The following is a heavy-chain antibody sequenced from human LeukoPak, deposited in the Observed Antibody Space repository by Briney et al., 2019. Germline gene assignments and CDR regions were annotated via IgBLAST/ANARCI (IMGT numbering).Heavy chain of an antibody. CDR1: GGSISSYY. J-gene: IGHJ5*02. V-gene: IGHV4-59*12. CDR2: IYYSGST. Sequence: SETLSLTCTVSGGSISSYYWSWIRQPPGKGLEWIGYIYYSGSTNYNPSLKSRVTISVDTSKNQFSLELSSVTAADTAIYYCASTNPSDWFDPWGQGTLVTVSS. D-gene: IGHD2-8*01. CDR3: ASTNPSDWFDP.